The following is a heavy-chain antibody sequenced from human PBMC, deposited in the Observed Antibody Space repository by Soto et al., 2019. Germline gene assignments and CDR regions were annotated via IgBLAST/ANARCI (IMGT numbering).Heavy chain of an antibody. CDR2: ISAYNGNT. CDR1: GYTFTSYG. D-gene: IGHD3-22*01. V-gene: IGHV1-18*01. J-gene: IGHJ3*02. CDR3: ARVTLTYYYDSSGYYYVDAFDI. Sequence: QVQLVQSGAEVKKPGASVKVSCKASGYTFTSYGISWVRQAPGQGLEWMGWISAYNGNTNYAQKLQGRVTMTTDTPTSTAYMELRSLRSDDTAVYYCARVTLTYYYDSSGYYYVDAFDIWGQGTMVTVSS.